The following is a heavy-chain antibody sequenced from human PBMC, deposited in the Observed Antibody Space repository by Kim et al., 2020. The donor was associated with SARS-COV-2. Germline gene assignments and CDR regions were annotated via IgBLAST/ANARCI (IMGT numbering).Heavy chain of an antibody. CDR2: ISAYNGNT. CDR1: GYTFTSYG. J-gene: IGHJ6*02. Sequence: ASVKVSCKGSGYTFTSYGISWVRQAPGQGLEWMGWISAYNGNTNYAQKLQGRVTMTTDTSTSTAYMELRSLRSDDTAVYYCARDVETGRGPTRGHYYYGMDVWGQGTTVTVSS. D-gene: IGHD1-1*01. CDR3: ARDVETGRGPTRGHYYYGMDV. V-gene: IGHV1-18*01.